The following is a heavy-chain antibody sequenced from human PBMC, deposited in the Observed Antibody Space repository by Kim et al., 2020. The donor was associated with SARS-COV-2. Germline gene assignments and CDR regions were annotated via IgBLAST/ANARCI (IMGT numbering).Heavy chain of an antibody. CDR2: ISGSGDAT. CDR1: TFTFHTYA. V-gene: IGHV3-23*01. Sequence: GGSLRLSCTASTFTFHTYALTWVRQAPGKGLEWVSSISGSGDATFYADTVKGRFTISRDNSRNTLYLQMNRLREDDTALNYCVRGQGYSVSGTYNWFDSWGQGTQVTV. J-gene: IGHJ5*01. CDR3: VRGQGYSVSGTYNWFDS. D-gene: IGHD3-10*01.